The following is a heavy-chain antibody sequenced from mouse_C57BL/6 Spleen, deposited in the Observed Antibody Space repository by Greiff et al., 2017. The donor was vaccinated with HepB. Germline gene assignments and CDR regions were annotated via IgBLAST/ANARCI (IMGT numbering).Heavy chain of an antibody. V-gene: IGHV2-2*01. CDR2: IWSGGST. D-gene: IGHD2-1*01. CDR1: GFSLTSYG. J-gene: IGHJ4*01. Sequence: QVHVKQSGPGLVQPSQSLSITCTVSGFSLTSYGVHWVRQSPGKGLEWLGVIWSGGSTDYNAAFISRLSISKDNSKSQVFFKMNSLQADDTAIYYCARGYGNYDGYAMDYWGQGTSVTVSS. CDR3: ARGYGNYDGYAMDY.